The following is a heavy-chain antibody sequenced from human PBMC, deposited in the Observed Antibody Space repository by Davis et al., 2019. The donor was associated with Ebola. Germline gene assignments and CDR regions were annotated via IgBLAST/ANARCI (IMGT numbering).Heavy chain of an antibody. CDR3: AKRDDSNDYPYYFDC. CDR1: GFTFSSDA. CDR2: IGGSDGST. J-gene: IGHJ4*02. Sequence: GESLKISCEGTGFTFSSDAMSWVRQAPGKGLEWVSGIGGSDGSTYYADSVKGRFTISRDNSKNTMYLEMNSLRVEDTAMYYCAKRDDSNDYPYYFDCWGQGTLVTVSS. D-gene: IGHD4-11*01. V-gene: IGHV3-23*01.